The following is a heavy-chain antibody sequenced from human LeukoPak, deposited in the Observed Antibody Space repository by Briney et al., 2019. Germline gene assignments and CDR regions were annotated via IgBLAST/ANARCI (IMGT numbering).Heavy chain of an antibody. D-gene: IGHD6-6*01. V-gene: IGHV3-23*01. CDR2: ISGTGGTT. Sequence: GGSLRLSWAASGFTFSNYAMSWVRQAPGKGLEWVSGISGTGGTTYYVDSVKGRFTISRDNSKNTLFLQMNSLRADDTAVYYCAKSSPRPGDRWGQGTLVIVSS. J-gene: IGHJ5*02. CDR3: AKSSPRPGDR. CDR1: GFTFSNYA.